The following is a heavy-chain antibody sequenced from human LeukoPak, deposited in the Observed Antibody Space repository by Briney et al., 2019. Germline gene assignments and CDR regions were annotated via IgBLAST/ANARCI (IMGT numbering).Heavy chain of an antibody. V-gene: IGHV3-30*02. Sequence: GGSLRLSCAASGFAFSTYGMHWVRQAPDRGLEWVSFIRYDGTSKYYADAVKGRFTISRDNSKNTLYLEMNSLRAEDTAVYYCAKGYSSGWNVDFWGQGTLATVSS. D-gene: IGHD6-19*01. J-gene: IGHJ4*02. CDR3: AKGYSSGWNVDF. CDR1: GFAFSTYG. CDR2: IRYDGTSK.